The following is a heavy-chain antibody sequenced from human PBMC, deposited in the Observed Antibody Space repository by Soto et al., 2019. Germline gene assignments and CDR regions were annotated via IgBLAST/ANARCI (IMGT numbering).Heavy chain of an antibody. CDR2: INHSGST. D-gene: IGHD3-10*01. J-gene: IGHJ4*02. CDR3: ARGRFSGRSGTARLVDY. CDR1: GGSFSGYY. V-gene: IGHV4-34*01. Sequence: QVQLQQWGAGLLKPSETLSLTCAVYGGSFSGYYWSWIRQPPGKGLEWIGEINHSGSTNYNPSLKSRVTISVDTSKNQFSLKLSSVTAADTAVYYCARGRFSGRSGTARLVDYWGQGTLVTVSS.